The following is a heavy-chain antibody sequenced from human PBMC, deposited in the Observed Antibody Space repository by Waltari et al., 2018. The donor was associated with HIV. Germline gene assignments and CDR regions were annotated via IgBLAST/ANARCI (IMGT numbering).Heavy chain of an antibody. CDR3: ARARALTVAGNPPPAHFDY. D-gene: IGHD6-19*01. V-gene: IGHV4-4*08. CDR1: DASISGYY. Sequence: QVQLQESGPGLVKHSETLSLTCTVSDASISGYYWSWIRQPPGKGLEWIGSIYTTRITNYNPSLNMRVTISVDTSKNQFSLKVNSVNAADTAIYYCARARALTVAGNPPPAHFDYWGQGTLVTVAS. CDR2: IYTTRIT. J-gene: IGHJ4*02.